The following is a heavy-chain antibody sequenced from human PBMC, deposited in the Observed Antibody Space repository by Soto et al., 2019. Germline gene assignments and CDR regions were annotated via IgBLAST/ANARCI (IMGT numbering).Heavy chain of an antibody. CDR3: ARLWDYNKSGYNAPWGYGMDV. D-gene: IGHD3-22*01. V-gene: IGHV4-59*01. Sequence: QVQLQESGPGLVEPAETLSLTCTVSGGSMIRYYWSWIRQSPGKALEWIGNIYHSAITNDYPSLKILFTISIDTSNIQFSLKLTSLTAADTATYYCARLWDYNKSGYNAPWGYGMDVWGQGTTVTVSS. CDR1: GGSMIRYY. CDR2: IYHSAIT. J-gene: IGHJ6*02.